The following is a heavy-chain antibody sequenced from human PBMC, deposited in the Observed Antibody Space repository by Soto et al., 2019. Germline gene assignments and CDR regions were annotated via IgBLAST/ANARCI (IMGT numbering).Heavy chain of an antibody. J-gene: IGHJ4*02. CDR3: ARGAGDIVVVPAAIVPPIYFDY. Sequence: SETLSLTCTVSGGSVTNSSYYLSWIRQPPGERLEWIGEINHSGSTNYNPSLKSRVTISVDTSKNQFSLKLSSVTAADTAVYYCARGAGDIVVVPAAIVPPIYFDYWGQGTLVTVSS. CDR1: GGSVTNSSYY. V-gene: IGHV4-39*07. D-gene: IGHD2-2*02. CDR2: INHSGST.